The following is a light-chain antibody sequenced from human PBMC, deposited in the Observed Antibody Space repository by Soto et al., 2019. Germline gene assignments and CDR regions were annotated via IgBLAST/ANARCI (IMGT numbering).Light chain of an antibody. V-gene: IGLV9-49*01. J-gene: IGLJ2*01. CDR3: GADHGSGSNFVLV. CDR2: VGTGGIVG. CDR1: SGYSNYK. Sequence: QSVLTQPPSASASLGASVTLTCTLSSGYSNYKVDWYQQRPGKGPRFVMRVGTGGIVGSKGDGIPDRFSVLGSGLNRYLTIKNIQEEDESDFHCGADHGSGSNFVLVFGGGTKLNVL.